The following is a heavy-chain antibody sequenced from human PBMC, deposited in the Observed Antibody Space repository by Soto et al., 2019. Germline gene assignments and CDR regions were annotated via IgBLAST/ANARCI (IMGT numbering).Heavy chain of an antibody. V-gene: IGHV1-3*01. D-gene: IGHD2-2*01. CDR2: INAGNGDT. CDR3: ARDGLVVVPSAMSIWFDL. CDR1: GYTFTNYA. Sequence: GASVKVSCKASGYTFTNYAMHWVRQAPGQRLEWMGWINAGNGDTKYSQRFQGRLTITRDTSATTAYMELSSLRSEDTAAYYCARDGLVVVPSAMSIWFDLWGQGTLVTVSS. J-gene: IGHJ5*02.